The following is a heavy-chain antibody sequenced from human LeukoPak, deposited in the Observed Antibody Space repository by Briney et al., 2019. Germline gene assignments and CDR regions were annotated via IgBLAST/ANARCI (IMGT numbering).Heavy chain of an antibody. D-gene: IGHD5-18*01. CDR1: GFTFSSYG. Sequence: GGSLRLSCAASGFTFSSYGMHWVRQAPGKGLEWVSSITSTSTYIYYADSVKGRFTISRDNAQNSLYLQMNSLRAEDTAVYYCARDRRHSHSGFDYWGQGTLVTVSS. CDR2: ITSTSTYI. CDR3: ARDRRHSHSGFDY. V-gene: IGHV3-21*01. J-gene: IGHJ4*02.